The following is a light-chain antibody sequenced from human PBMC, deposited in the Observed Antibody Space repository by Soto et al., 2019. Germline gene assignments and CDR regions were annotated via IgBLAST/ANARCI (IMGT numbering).Light chain of an antibody. CDR3: QHYGSSPT. J-gene: IGKJ1*01. V-gene: IGKV3-20*01. CDR1: QSVTSSY. CDR2: GAC. Sequence: DTLLTPSLDPLSLSHGEGAPLSRSASQSVTSSYLAWYPQKPGQAHRLLIYGACIRATGIPHRFSGSGCGKDFILIVSRLAAEDFAVYCCQHYGSSPTFGQGTKVDIK.